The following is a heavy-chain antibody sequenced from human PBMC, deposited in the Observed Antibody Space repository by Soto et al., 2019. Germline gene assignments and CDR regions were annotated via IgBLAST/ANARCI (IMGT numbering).Heavy chain of an antibody. V-gene: IGHV3-23*01. J-gene: IGHJ4*02. D-gene: IGHD6-19*01. CDR1: GFTVSSYA. CDR3: ANGEGDSRGWYGYYLGN. CDR2: ISGSGGST. Sequence: EVQLLESGGGLVQPGGSLRLSCAASGFTVSSYAMIWVRQAPGQGLEGVSAISGSGGSTYYADSVKGRFTLSRDNPRNTLHLQMNSLRAKDTAVYYCANGEGDSRGWYGYYLGNSGQGTLVNLSS.